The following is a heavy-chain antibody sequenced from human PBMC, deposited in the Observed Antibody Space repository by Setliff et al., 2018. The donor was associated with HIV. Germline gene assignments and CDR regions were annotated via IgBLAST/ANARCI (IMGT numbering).Heavy chain of an antibody. Sequence: ASVKVSCKASGYSFTDYYIHWVRQAPGQGLEWMGWINPSGGSTSYAQKFQGRVTMTRDTSTSTVYMELSSLRSEDTAVYYCAGGYYYYDSSGRYYGMDVWGQGTTVTVSS. D-gene: IGHD3-22*01. CDR1: GYSFTDYY. CDR3: AGGYYYYDSSGRYYGMDV. CDR2: INPSGGST. V-gene: IGHV1-46*01. J-gene: IGHJ6*02.